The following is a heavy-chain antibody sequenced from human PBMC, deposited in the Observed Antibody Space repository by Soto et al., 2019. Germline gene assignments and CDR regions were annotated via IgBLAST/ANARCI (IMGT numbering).Heavy chain of an antibody. CDR2: IYPGDSDT. V-gene: IGHV5-51*01. CDR1: GYSFTSYW. J-gene: IGHJ3*02. Sequence: PGESLKISCKGSGYSFTSYWIGWVRQMPGKGLEWMGIIYPGDSDTRYSPYFQGQVTISADKSISTAYLQWSSLKASDTAMYYCARRSENIVVVVAEGAFDIWGQGTMVTVSS. D-gene: IGHD2-15*01. CDR3: ARRSENIVVVVAEGAFDI.